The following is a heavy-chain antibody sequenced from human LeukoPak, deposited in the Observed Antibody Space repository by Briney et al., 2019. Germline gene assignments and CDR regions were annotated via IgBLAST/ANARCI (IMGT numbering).Heavy chain of an antibody. D-gene: IGHD2-21*01. V-gene: IGHV4-34*01. J-gene: IGHJ5*02. CDR3: ARTPLVVKIRKGFDP. Sequence: PSETLSLTCAVYGGSFSGYYWSWIRQPPGKGLEWIGEINHSGSTNYNPSLKSRVTISVDTSKNQFSLKLSSVTVADTAVYCCARTPLVVKIRKGFDPWGQGTLVTVSS. CDR2: INHSGST. CDR1: GGSFSGYY.